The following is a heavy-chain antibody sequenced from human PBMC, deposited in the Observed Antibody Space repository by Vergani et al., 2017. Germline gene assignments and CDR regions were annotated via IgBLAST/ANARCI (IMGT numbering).Heavy chain of an antibody. CDR2: IYYSGST. D-gene: IGHD5-18*01. V-gene: IGHV4-59*12. Sequence: QVQLQESGPGLVKPSETLSLTCTVSGGSISSYYWSWIRQPPGKGLEWIGYIYYSGSTNYNPSLKSRVTISVDTSKNQFSLKLSSVTAADTAVYYCARSPDTAMDHFDYWGQGTLVTVSS. CDR1: GGSISSYY. J-gene: IGHJ4*02. CDR3: ARSPDTAMDHFDY.